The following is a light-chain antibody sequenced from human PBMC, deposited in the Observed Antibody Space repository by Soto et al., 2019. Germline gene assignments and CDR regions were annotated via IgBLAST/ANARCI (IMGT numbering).Light chain of an antibody. CDR2: AAC. V-gene: IGKV1-39*01. Sequence: DIQMTQSPSSLSASVGDRVTITCRASQNISSYLNWYQQKPGKAPKLLISAACSLQSGVPSRFSGSGSGTDFTLTISSLQPEDFATYYCQQSYSTPHTFGPGTKVDIK. CDR1: QNISSY. CDR3: QQSYSTPHT. J-gene: IGKJ3*01.